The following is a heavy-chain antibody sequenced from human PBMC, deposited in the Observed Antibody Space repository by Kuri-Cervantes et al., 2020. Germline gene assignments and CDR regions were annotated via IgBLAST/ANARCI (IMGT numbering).Heavy chain of an antibody. V-gene: IGHV3-23*01. CDR2: ISGSGGST. CDR1: GFTLSSYA. CDR3: ARVLVVVPAAYDY. J-gene: IGHJ4*02. Sequence: GESLKISCAASGFTLSSYAMSWVRQAPGKGLEWVSAISGSGGSTYYADSVKGRFTISRDNSKNTLYLQMNSLRAEDTAVYYCARVLVVVPAAYDYWGQGTLVTVSS. D-gene: IGHD2-2*01.